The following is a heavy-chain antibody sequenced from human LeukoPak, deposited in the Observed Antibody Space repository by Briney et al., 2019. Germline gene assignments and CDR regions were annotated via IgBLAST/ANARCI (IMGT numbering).Heavy chain of an antibody. CDR3: ARSTTYCSSTSCYAEMGSWFDP. J-gene: IGHJ5*02. D-gene: IGHD2-2*01. CDR2: IYYSGST. CDR1: GGSISSYY. V-gene: IGHV4-59*01. Sequence: SETLSLTCTASGGSISSYYWSWIRQPPGKGLEWIGYIYYSGSTNYNPSLKSRVTISVDTSKNQFSLKLSSVTAADTAVYYCARSTTYCSSTSCYAEMGSWFDPWGQGTLVTVSS.